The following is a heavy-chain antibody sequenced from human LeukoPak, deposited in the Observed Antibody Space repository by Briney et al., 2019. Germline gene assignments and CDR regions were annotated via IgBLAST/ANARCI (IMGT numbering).Heavy chain of an antibody. D-gene: IGHD3-9*01. V-gene: IGHV3-33*01. CDR2: IWYDGSNK. CDR3: ARAILGYRYYYYGMDV. J-gene: IGHJ6*02. Sequence: PGRSLRLSCAASGFTFSSYGMHWVRQAPGKGLEWVAVIWYDGSNKYYADSVKGRFTISRDNSKNTLYLPMNSLRAEDTAVYYCARAILGYRYYYYGMDVWGQGSTVTVSS. CDR1: GFTFSSYG.